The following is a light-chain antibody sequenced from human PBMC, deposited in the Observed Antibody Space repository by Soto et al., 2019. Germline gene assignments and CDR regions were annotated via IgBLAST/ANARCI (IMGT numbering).Light chain of an antibody. CDR3: QQSYSTPWT. Sequence: DIQMTQSPSSLSASVGDRVTITCRASQSISSYLNWYQQKPGKAPKLLIYAASSLQSGVPSRFSGSGSGTDVTLTISSPQPEDCATYYCQQSYSTPWTFGQGTKGEIK. J-gene: IGKJ1*01. V-gene: IGKV1-39*01. CDR1: QSISSY. CDR2: AAS.